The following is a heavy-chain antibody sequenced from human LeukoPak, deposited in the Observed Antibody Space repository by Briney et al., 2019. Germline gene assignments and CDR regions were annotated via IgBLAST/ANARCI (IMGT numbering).Heavy chain of an antibody. D-gene: IGHD3-3*01. CDR2: INPSGGST. Sequence: ASVKVSCKASGYTFTSYYMHWVRQAPGQGLEWMGIINPSGGSTSYAQKFQGRVTMTRDTSTSTVYMELSSLRSEDTAVYYCARDSHNEGGGTYYDFWSGYYKGYFDYWGQGTLVTVSS. CDR3: ARDSHNEGGGTYYDFWSGYYKGYFDY. V-gene: IGHV1-46*01. J-gene: IGHJ4*02. CDR1: GYTFTSYY.